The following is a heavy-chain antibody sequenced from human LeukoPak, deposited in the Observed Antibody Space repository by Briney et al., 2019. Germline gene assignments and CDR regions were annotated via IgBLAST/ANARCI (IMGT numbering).Heavy chain of an antibody. CDR1: GGSISSGSYY. CDR2: IYTSGST. D-gene: IGHD6-19*01. J-gene: IGHJ4*02. Sequence: SETLSLTCTVSGGSISSGSYYWSWIRQPAGKGLEWIGRIYTSGSTNYNPSLKSRVTISVDTSKNQFSLKLSSVTAADTAVYYCARVSLNGWLNVADYWGQGTLVTVSS. V-gene: IGHV4-61*02. CDR3: ARVSLNGWLNVADY.